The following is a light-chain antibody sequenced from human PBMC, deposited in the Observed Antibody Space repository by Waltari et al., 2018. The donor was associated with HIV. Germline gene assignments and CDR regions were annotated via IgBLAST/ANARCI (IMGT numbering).Light chain of an antibody. CDR3: QTWGTGIRV. V-gene: IGLV4-69*01. CDR2: LNSDGSH. Sequence: QLVLTQSPSASASLGASVKLTCTLSSGHSSYAIAWHQQQPEKGPRYLMKLNSDGSHSKGGGIADGFSGSSSGAERYLTISSRQSGDEADYYCQTWGTGIRVFGGGTKLTVL. J-gene: IGLJ2*01. CDR1: SGHSSYA.